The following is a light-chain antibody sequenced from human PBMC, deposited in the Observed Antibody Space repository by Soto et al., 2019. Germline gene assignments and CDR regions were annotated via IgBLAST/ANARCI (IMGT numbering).Light chain of an antibody. J-gene: IGKJ2*01. CDR1: QNIGTY. CDR3: HQSYSSLVYT. V-gene: IGKV1-39*01. Sequence: DIQMTQSPSSLSASVGDRVIITCRASQNIGTYLNWYQQKPGKAPTVLIYTASTLQSGVPSRFSGSGSGTDFTLTINSLQPEDSATYYCHQSYSSLVYTFGPGTKLEIK. CDR2: TAS.